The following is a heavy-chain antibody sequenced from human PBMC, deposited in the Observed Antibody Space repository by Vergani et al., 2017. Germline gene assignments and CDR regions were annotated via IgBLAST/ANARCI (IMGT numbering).Heavy chain of an antibody. Sequence: QLQLQESGPGLVKPSATLSLTCSVSGASIRSSNYYWGWIRQPPGKGLEWIASIYYSGSTYYNPSLKSRVTISVDTSKNRFSLNVTSVTAADTAVYFCARVAYFGSGSYSLGIDHWGQGTLVTVSS. CDR1: GASIRSSNYY. D-gene: IGHD3-10*01. CDR3: ARVAYFGSGSYSLGIDH. J-gene: IGHJ4*02. V-gene: IGHV4-39*01. CDR2: IYYSGST.